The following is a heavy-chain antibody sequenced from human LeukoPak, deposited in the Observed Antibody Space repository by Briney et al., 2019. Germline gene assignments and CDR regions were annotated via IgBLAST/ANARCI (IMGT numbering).Heavy chain of an antibody. CDR3: ARDWGDNNETPGDY. D-gene: IGHD3-10*01. V-gene: IGHV3-7*01. CDR2: IKGDGSDK. CDR1: GFTFSQYW. J-gene: IGHJ4*02. Sequence: GGSLRLSCAASGFTFSQYWMSWVRQAPGKGLEWVANIKGDGSDKNYVDSVKGRFTISRDSAKNSLYLQMDSLRVEDTAVYYCARDWGDNNETPGDYWGQGTLVIVSS.